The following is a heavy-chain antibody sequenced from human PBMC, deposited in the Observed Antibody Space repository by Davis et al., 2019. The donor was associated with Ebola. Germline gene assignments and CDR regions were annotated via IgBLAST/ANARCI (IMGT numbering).Heavy chain of an antibody. Sequence: AASVKVSCKASGYTFTSYYIHWVRQAPGQGLEWMGIINPSGGSTTYAQKFQGRVTITRDTSASTAYMELSSLRSEDTAVYYCARAHCSSTSCYYGMDVWGKGTTVTVSS. D-gene: IGHD2-2*01. CDR3: ARAHCSSTSCYYGMDV. CDR2: INPSGGST. V-gene: IGHV1-46*01. CDR1: GYTFTSYY. J-gene: IGHJ6*04.